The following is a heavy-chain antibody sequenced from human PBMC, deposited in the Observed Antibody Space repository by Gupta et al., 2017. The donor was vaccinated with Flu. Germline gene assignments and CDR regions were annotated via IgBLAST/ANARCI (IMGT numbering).Heavy chain of an antibody. D-gene: IGHD2-15*01. CDR2: FSGRGGTT. Sequence: QPPGKGLEWVSTFSGRGGTTNYADSVKGRFTTSRDNSKNTLYLQMNSLRAEDTAIYYCADHYTSAGSSPILNWGQGTLVTVSS. CDR3: ADHYTSAGSSPILN. V-gene: IGHV3-23*01. J-gene: IGHJ4*02.